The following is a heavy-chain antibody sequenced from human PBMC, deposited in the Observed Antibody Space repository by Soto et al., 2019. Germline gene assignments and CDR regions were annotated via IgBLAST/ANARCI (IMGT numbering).Heavy chain of an antibody. Sequence: SETLSLTCTVSGDSITASYSNWAWIRQPPGKGLELIGTFYYSGTTSKNPTLRSRITISGDTSRNQFSLNLRSVTAADSGVYYCAKLVRDDVPSSDLHXWGQATLVTVSX. CDR3: AKLVRDDVPSSDLHX. CDR2: FYYSGTT. V-gene: IGHV4-39*01. CDR1: GDSITASYSN. J-gene: IGHJ5*02. D-gene: IGHD6-25*01.